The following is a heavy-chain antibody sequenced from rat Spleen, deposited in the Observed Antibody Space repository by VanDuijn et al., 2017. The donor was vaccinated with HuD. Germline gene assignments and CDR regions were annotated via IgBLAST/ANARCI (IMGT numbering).Heavy chain of an antibody. Sequence: EVQLVESGGGLVQPGRSLKLSCAASGFTFSYYGMAWVRQAPTKGLEWVASITNSGGSTYYRDSVKGRFTISRDNAKTTLYLQMDSLRSEDTATYFCARHRSYYSSYVYAFDYWGQGVMVTVSS. CDR1: GFTFSYYG. D-gene: IGHD1-2*01. V-gene: IGHV5-29*01. CDR3: ARHRSYYSSYVYAFDY. J-gene: IGHJ2*01. CDR2: ITNSGGST.